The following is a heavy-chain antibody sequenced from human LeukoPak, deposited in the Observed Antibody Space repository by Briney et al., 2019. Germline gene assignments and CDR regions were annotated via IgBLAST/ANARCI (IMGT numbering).Heavy chain of an antibody. Sequence: GGSLRLSCAASGFTFSSYSMNWVRQAPGKGLEWVSSISSSSSYIYYADSVKGRFTISRDNSKNTLYLQMNSLRAEDTAVYYCAKSHYDYVWGSYRQTTYYFDYWGQGTLVTVSS. CDR3: AKSHYDYVWGSYRQTTYYFDY. V-gene: IGHV3-21*01. CDR2: ISSSSSYI. D-gene: IGHD3-16*02. J-gene: IGHJ4*02. CDR1: GFTFSSYS.